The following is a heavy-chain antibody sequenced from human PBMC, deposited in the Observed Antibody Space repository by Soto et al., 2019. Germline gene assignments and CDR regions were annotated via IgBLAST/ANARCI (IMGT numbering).Heavy chain of an antibody. CDR1: GYTFTSYG. V-gene: IGHV1-18*01. CDR3: AKDAGESILSFRAGRDKYYGMDV. J-gene: IGHJ6*02. CDR2: MNAINGNT. Sequence: QVQLVQSGAEVRKPGASVKVSCKASGYTFTSYGISWVRQAPGQGLERMGRMNAINGNTDYIQKFQGRVTMTTDTSTNTADMEVGSLKSDETAVDYCAKDAGESILSFRAGRDKYYGMDVWGQGTTVTVSS. D-gene: IGHD3-16*01.